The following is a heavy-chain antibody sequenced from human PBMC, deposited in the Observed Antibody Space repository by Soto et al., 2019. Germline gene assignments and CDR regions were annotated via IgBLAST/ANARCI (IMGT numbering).Heavy chain of an antibody. D-gene: IGHD3-10*01. CDR1: GFTFDDYA. Sequence: EEQLVESGGGLVQPGRSLRLSCAASGFTFDDYAMHWVRQAPGKGLEWVSGINWNSGSIGYADSVKGRFTTSRDNAKTSLYLQMNSLRAEDTALYYCAKDRGSGSYAANYYYYGMDVWGQGTTVTVSS. J-gene: IGHJ6*02. CDR2: INWNSGSI. V-gene: IGHV3-9*01. CDR3: AKDRGSGSYAANYYYYGMDV.